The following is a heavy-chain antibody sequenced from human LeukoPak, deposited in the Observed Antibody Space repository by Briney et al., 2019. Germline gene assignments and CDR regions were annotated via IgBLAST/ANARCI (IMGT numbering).Heavy chain of an antibody. Sequence: PSETLSLTCTVSGGSISSYYWTWIRQPAGKGLEWIGRFYSTGSTNYNPSLKSRVTMSVDTSKNQFSLKLSSVTAADTAVYYCARGVEAARPYYFDYWGQGTLVTVSS. V-gene: IGHV4-4*07. J-gene: IGHJ4*02. D-gene: IGHD6-6*01. CDR2: FYSTGST. CDR1: GGSISSYY. CDR3: ARGVEAARPYYFDY.